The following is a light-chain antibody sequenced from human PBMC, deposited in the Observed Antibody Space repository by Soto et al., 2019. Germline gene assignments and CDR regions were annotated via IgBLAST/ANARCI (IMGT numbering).Light chain of an antibody. V-gene: IGLV2-14*01. CDR1: SSDVGGYNY. CDR2: DVS. CDR3: SSYTSDTTYV. Sequence: QSVLTQPASLSGSPGQSITISCPGTSSDVGGYNYVSWYQQHPGKAPKLMIYDVSNRPSGVSNRFSGSKSGNTASLTISGLQAEDEADYYCSSYTSDTTYVFGTGTKVTVL. J-gene: IGLJ1*01.